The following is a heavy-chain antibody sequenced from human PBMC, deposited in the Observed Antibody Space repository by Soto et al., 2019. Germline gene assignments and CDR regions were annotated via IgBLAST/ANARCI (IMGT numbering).Heavy chain of an antibody. D-gene: IGHD1-20*01. CDR3: ASDNRYNWNDEGWFDP. Sequence: QVQLVQSGAEVKKPGASVKVSCKASGYSFSDYDINWVRQATGQGPEWMGWMNPNSGKTGYAQKFQVRVPMTRNTSITTAYMELSSLGSEDTAVXXXASDNRYNWNDEGWFDPWGQGT. V-gene: IGHV1-8*01. CDR2: MNPNSGKT. J-gene: IGHJ5*02. CDR1: GYSFSDYD.